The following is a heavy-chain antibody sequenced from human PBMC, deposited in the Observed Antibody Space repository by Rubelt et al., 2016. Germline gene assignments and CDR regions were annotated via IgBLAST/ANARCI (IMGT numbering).Heavy chain of an antibody. Sequence: QVQLQESGPGLVKPSETLSLTCTVSGGSISSYYWSWIRQPPGKGLEWIGYIYYSGSTNYNPSLRSGVTISVDTSKHQFSLKLGSVTAADTAVYYCARADYDIVTGTYGMDVWGQGTTVTVSS. CDR1: GGSISSYY. CDR3: ARADYDIVTGTYGMDV. V-gene: IGHV4-59*01. D-gene: IGHD3-9*01. CDR2: IYYSGST. J-gene: IGHJ6*02.